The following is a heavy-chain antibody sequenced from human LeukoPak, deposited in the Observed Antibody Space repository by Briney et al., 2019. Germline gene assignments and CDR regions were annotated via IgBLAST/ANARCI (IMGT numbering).Heavy chain of an antibody. V-gene: IGHV3-7*01. Sequence: GGSLRLSCGASGLIFNTYWMSWVRQAPGKGLEWVANIKKDGSEKYYVDSVKDRFTISRDNAKNSLYLQMNSLRAEDTAVYYCARRRGSRITGTPPGVYYYYMDVWGKGTTVTVSS. CDR3: ARRRGSRITGTPPGVYYYYMDV. J-gene: IGHJ6*03. D-gene: IGHD1-7*01. CDR1: GLIFNTYW. CDR2: IKKDGSEK.